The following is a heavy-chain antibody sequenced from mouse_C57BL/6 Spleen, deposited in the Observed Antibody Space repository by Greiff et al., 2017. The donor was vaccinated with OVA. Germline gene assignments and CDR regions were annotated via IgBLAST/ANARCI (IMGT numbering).Heavy chain of an antibody. CDR1: GYTFTSYW. CDR3: ARSELPYYFDY. J-gene: IGHJ2*01. Sequence: QVQLQQPGAELVRPGSSVKLSCKASGYTFTSYWMHWVKQRPIQSLEWIGNIDPSDSETHYNQKFKDKATLTVDKSSSTAYMQLSSLTSEDSAVYYCARSELPYYFDYWGQGTTLTVSS. CDR2: IDPSDSET. V-gene: IGHV1-52*01.